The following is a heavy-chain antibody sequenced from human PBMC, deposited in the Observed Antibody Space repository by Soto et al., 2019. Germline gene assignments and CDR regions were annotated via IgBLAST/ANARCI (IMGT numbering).Heavy chain of an antibody. CDR2: ISYDGSNK. D-gene: IGHD2-21*01. CDR1: GFTFSSYA. J-gene: IGHJ6*02. Sequence: GGSLRLSCAASGFTFSSYAMHWVRQAPDKGLEWVAVISYDGSNKYYADSVKGRFTISRDNSKNTLYLQMNSLRAEDTAVYYCARNPIPVRTYGMDVWGQGTTVTVSS. V-gene: IGHV3-30-3*01. CDR3: ARNPIPVRTYGMDV.